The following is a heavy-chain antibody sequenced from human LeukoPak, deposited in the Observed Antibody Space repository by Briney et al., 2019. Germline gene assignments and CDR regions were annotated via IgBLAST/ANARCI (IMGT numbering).Heavy chain of an antibody. D-gene: IGHD4-11*01. CDR3: ARMTTVTTYSAFDI. CDR1: GGSISRYY. CDR2: IYYSGST. V-gene: IGHV4-59*08. Sequence: ASETLSLTCTASGGSISRYYWSWIRQPPGKGLEWIGHIYYSGSTNYNPSLKSRVTISVDTSKNQFSLKLSSVTAADTAVYYCARMTTVTTYSAFDIWGQGTMVTVSS. J-gene: IGHJ3*02.